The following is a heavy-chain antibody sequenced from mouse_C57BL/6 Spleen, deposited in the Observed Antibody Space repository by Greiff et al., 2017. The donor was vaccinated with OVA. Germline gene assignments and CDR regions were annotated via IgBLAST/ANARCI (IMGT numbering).Heavy chain of an antibody. CDR1: GYTFTDYY. CDR3: ARMDYYGSSYWYFDV. CDR2: INPYNGGT. V-gene: IGHV1-19*01. D-gene: IGHD1-1*01. Sequence: DVQLQESGPVLVKPGASVKMSCKASGYTFTDYYMNWVKQSHGKSLEWIGVINPYNGGTSYNQKFKGKATLTVDKSSSTAYMELNSLTSEDSAVYYCARMDYYGSSYWYFDVWGTGTTVTVSS. J-gene: IGHJ1*03.